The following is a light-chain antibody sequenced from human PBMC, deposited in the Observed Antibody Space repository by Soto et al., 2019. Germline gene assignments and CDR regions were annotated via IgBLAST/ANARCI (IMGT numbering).Light chain of an antibody. Sequence: EIVLTQSPATLSLSPGDRATLSCRASQSVSSYLAWYQQKPGQAPRLLIYDASNRATGIPARFSGSGSGTDFTLTISSLEPEDFAVYYCQQRSNWPFTFGRGTKVDIK. J-gene: IGKJ3*01. V-gene: IGKV3-11*01. CDR2: DAS. CDR3: QQRSNWPFT. CDR1: QSVSSY.